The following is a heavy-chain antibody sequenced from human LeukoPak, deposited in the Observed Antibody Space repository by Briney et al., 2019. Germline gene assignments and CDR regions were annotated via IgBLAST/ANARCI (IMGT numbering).Heavy chain of an antibody. D-gene: IGHD6-13*01. J-gene: IGHJ4*02. CDR3: ARDSGQLALDY. V-gene: IGHV3-30*03. Sequence: PGRSLRLSCAASGFTFSPYGMHWVRQAPGKGLEWVAVISYDGSDKYYADSVKGRFTISRDNSKNTLYLQMNRLRPDDTAVYYCARDSGQLALDYGGQGPLVTVSS. CDR1: GFTFSPYG. CDR2: ISYDGSDK.